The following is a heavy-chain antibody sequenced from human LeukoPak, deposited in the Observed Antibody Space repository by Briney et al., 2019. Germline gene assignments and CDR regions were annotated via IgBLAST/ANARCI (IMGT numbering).Heavy chain of an antibody. CDR3: VRTPPNWGFDY. J-gene: IGHJ4*02. Sequence: WVSVKVSCRASGYTFTTHDINWVQQATGQGLEWLGWMSPNSGDTGYAQKFQGRVTMTSDPSISTAFMELSSLRSEDTAIYYCVRTPPNWGFDYWGQGTLVTVSS. CDR2: MSPNSGDT. CDR1: GYTFTTHD. V-gene: IGHV1-8*01. D-gene: IGHD3-16*01.